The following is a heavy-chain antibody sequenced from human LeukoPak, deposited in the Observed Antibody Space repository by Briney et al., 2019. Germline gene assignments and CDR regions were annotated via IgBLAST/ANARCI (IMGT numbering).Heavy chain of an antibody. CDR3: ARDSGLLPIVTYYFDS. Sequence: PGGSLRLSCAASGFTFSNNWMHWVRQAPGKGLEWVSSISSSSSYMYYADSMRGRFTISRDSVQNSLYLQMNGLKAEDTAVYYCARDSGLLPIVTYYFDSWGQGTLVTVSS. V-gene: IGHV3-21*01. CDR2: ISSSSSYM. J-gene: IGHJ4*02. D-gene: IGHD3-22*01. CDR1: GFTFSNNW.